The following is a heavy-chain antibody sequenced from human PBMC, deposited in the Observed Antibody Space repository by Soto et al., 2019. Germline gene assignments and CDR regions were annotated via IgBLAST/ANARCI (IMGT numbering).Heavy chain of an antibody. CDR2: IYYSGST. CDR3: ARRSYYGSGSIFDY. V-gene: IGHV4-39*01. Sequence: SETLSLTCTVSGGSISSSGYYWGWIRQPPGKGLEWIGNIYYSGSTNYNPSLKSRVTISVDTSKNQFSLKVSSATAADTAVYYCARRSYYGSGSIFDYWGQGTLVTVSS. J-gene: IGHJ4*02. CDR1: GGSISSSGYY. D-gene: IGHD3-10*01.